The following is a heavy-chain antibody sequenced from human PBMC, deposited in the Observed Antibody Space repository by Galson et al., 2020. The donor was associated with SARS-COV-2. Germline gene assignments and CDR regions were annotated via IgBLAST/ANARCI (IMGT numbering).Heavy chain of an antibody. CDR1: GFTFSSYW. D-gene: IGHD3-22*01. CDR3: AKEYYYDSSGPRDAFDI. V-gene: IGHV3-74*01. J-gene: IGHJ3*02. CDR2: INSDGSSR. Sequence: GGSLRLSCAASGFTFSSYWMHWVRQAPGKGLVWVSRINSDGSSRSYADSVKGRFTISRDNAKNTLTLQMNSLRAEDTAMYYCAKEYYYDSSGPRDAFDIWGQGTMVTVSS.